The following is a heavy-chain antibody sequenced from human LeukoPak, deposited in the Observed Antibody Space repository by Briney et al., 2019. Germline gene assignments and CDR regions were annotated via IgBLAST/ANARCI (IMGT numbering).Heavy chain of an antibody. CDR3: AKDGEYSYGYLKAPYYFGY. J-gene: IGHJ4*02. CDR2: ISGSGGST. Sequence: GGSLRLSCAASGFTFSSYAMSWVRQAPGKGLEWVSAISGSGGSTYYADSVKGRFTISRDNSKNTLYLQMNSLRAEDTAVYYCAKDGEYSYGYLKAPYYFGYWGQGTLVTVSS. V-gene: IGHV3-23*01. CDR1: GFTFSSYA. D-gene: IGHD5-18*01.